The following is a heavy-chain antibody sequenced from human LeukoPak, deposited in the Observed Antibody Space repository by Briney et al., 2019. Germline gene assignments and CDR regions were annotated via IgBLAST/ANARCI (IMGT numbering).Heavy chain of an antibody. D-gene: IGHD6-13*01. J-gene: IGHJ4*02. Sequence: GGSLRLSCAASGFTFDDYAMHWVRQAPGKGLEWVSGISWNSGSIGYADSVKGRFTISRDNAKNSLYLQMNSLRAEDTALYYCAKGWGSYSSSWKEWNYFDYWGQGTLVTVSS. V-gene: IGHV3-9*01. CDR3: AKGWGSYSSSWKEWNYFDY. CDR1: GFTFDDYA. CDR2: ISWNSGSI.